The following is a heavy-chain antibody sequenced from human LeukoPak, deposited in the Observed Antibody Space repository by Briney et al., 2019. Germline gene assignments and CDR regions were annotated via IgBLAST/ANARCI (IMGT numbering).Heavy chain of an antibody. CDR3: AREEEAGTFDY. V-gene: IGHV3-9*01. J-gene: IGHJ4*02. Sequence: GGSLRLSCAASGFTFDDYAMHWVRQAPGKGLEWVSGISWNSGSIGYADSVKGRFTISRDNAKNSLYLQMNSLRAEDTAVYYCAREEEAGTFDYWGQGTLVTVSS. CDR2: ISWNSGSI. CDR1: GFTFDDYA. D-gene: IGHD6-13*01.